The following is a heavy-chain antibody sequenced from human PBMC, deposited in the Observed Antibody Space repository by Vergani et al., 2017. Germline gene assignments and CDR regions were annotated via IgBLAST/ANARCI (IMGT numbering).Heavy chain of an antibody. CDR2: IYYSGST. V-gene: IGHV4-30-4*01. Sequence: QVQLQESGPGLVKPSQTLSLTCTVSGGSISSGDYYWSWIRQPPGKGLEWIGYIYYSGSTYYNPSLKSRVTISVDTSKNQFSLKLSSVTAADTAVYYCARETPAAIHRNYYYYYYYMDVWGKGTTVTVSS. CDR1: GGSISSGDYY. J-gene: IGHJ6*03. D-gene: IGHD2-2*02. CDR3: ARETPAAIHRNYYYYYYYMDV.